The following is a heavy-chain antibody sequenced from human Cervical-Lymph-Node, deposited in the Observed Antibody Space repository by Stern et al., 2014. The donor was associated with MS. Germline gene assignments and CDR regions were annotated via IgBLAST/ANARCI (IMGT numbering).Heavy chain of an antibody. Sequence: QLQLQESDSRLVKPSQTLSLTCAVSGGSVGSGGYSWNWIRQPAGKGLEWIGNIYFTGTTYNKPSFQSRVTISVDRSKSQFYLNLSSLTAADTAVYYCARGHCSGGTCFFYSWGQGTLVPLS. V-gene: IGHV4-30-2*01. CDR3: ARGHCSGGTCFFYS. CDR1: GGSVGSGGYS. CDR2: IYFTGTT. J-gene: IGHJ5*01. D-gene: IGHD2-15*01.